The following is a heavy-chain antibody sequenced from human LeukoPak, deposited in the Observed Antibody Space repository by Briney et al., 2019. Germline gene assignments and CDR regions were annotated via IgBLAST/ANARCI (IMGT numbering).Heavy chain of an antibody. CDR1: GFTFSSYE. D-gene: IGHD3-16*01. CDR3: ARTDTYYFDY. J-gene: IGHJ4*02. CDR2: ISSSGSTI. Sequence: GGSLRLSCAASGFTFSSYEMNWVRQAPGKGLEWVSYISSSGSTIYYADSVKGRFTISRDNVKNSLYLQMNSLRAEDTAVYYCARTDTYYFDYWGQGTLVTVSS. V-gene: IGHV3-48*03.